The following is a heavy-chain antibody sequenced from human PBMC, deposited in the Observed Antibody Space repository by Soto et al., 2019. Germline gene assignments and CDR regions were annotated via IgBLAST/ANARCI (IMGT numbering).Heavy chain of an antibody. CDR3: ARDGGFGELGFDY. CDR1: GFTFSSYW. CDR2: IKQDGSEK. Sequence: EVQLVESGGGLVQPGGSLRLSCAASGFTFSSYWMSWVRQAPGKGLEWVANIKQDGSEKYYVDAVKGRYTISRDNAKNSLYLQRNSLRAEDTAVYYCARDGGFGELGFDYWGQGTLVTVSS. V-gene: IGHV3-7*03. J-gene: IGHJ4*02. D-gene: IGHD3-10*01.